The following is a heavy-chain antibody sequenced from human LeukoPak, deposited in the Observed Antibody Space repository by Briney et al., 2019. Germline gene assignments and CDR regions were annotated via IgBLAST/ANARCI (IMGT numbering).Heavy chain of an antibody. CDR2: IIPIFGTA. J-gene: IGHJ6*03. CDR1: GGTFSSYA. Sequence: APVKVSCKASGGTFSSYAISWVRQAPGQGLEWMGGIIPIFGTANYAQKFQGRVTITTDESTSTAYMELSSLRSEDTAVYYCAVPAAIDYYYYYYMDVWGKGTTVTVSS. CDR3: AVPAAIDYYYYYYMDV. V-gene: IGHV1-69*05. D-gene: IGHD2-2*01.